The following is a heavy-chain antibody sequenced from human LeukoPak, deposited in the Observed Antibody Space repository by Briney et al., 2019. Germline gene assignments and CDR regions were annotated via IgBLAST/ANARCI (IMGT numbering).Heavy chain of an antibody. J-gene: IGHJ4*02. D-gene: IGHD5-12*01. CDR3: ARDGGYRGYDADC. CDR2: ISDSGAM. V-gene: IGHV3-48*01. CDR1: GFTFSSYG. Sequence: PGGSLRLSCAASGFTFSSYGMHWVRQAPGKGLEWVSYISDSGAMYYADSVRGRFTISRENAQNSLFLQMNSLRAEDTAVYYCARDGGYRGYDADCWGQGTLVTVSS.